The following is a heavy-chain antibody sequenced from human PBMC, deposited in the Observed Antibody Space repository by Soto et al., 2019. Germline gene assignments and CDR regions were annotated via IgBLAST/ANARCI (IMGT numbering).Heavy chain of an antibody. Sequence: PGGSLRLSCAASGFTFSSYALNWVRQAPGKGLEWVAEISGSGTSTYYAPSVKGRFTISRDNSKNTLYLQMNSLRAEDTAVYYCASLVDRKTISNYWGQGTLVTVSS. CDR2: ISGSGTST. V-gene: IGHV3-23*01. CDR1: GFTFSSYA. CDR3: ASLVDRKTISNY. J-gene: IGHJ4*02. D-gene: IGHD1-26*01.